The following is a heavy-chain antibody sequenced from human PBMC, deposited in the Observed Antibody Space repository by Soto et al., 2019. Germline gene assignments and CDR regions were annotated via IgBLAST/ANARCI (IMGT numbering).Heavy chain of an antibody. V-gene: IGHV4-34*01. CDR1: GGSVSSYY. D-gene: IGHD3-10*01. Sequence: SETLSLTCTVSGGSVSSYYWSWIRQPPGKGLEWIGEINHSGSTNYNPSLKSRVTISVDTSKNQFSLKLSSVTAADTAVYYCARSRVTHPYYYMDVWGKGTTVTVSS. CDR2: INHSGST. J-gene: IGHJ6*03. CDR3: ARSRVTHPYYYMDV.